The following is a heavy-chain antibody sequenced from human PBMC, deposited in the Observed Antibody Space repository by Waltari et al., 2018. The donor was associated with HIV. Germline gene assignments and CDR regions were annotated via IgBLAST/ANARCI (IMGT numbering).Heavy chain of an antibody. D-gene: IGHD6-13*01. CDR3: ARVYSSSWYVYYYYGMDV. J-gene: IGHJ6*02. CDR1: GFTFSSYW. V-gene: IGHV3-7*01. Sequence: EVQLVESGGGLVQPGGSLRLSCAASGFTFSSYWMSWVRQAPGKGLEWVAKIKQDGSEKYYVDAVKGRFTISRDNAKNSLYLQMNSLRAEDTAVYYCARVYSSSWYVYYYYGMDVWGQGTTVTVSS. CDR2: IKQDGSEK.